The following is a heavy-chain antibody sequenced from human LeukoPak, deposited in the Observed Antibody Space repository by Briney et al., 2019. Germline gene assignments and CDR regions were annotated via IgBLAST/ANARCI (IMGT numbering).Heavy chain of an antibody. CDR3: ARGVFDYFDY. J-gene: IGHJ4*02. V-gene: IGHV4-31*03. CDR1: GGSISSSSYY. Sequence: SETLSLTCTVSGGSISSSSYYWGWIRQPPGKGLEWIGYIYYSGTTYYNPSLKSRVTISADTSKNQFSLKLNSMTAADTAVYYCARGVFDYFDYWGQGTLVTVSS. CDR2: IYYSGTT.